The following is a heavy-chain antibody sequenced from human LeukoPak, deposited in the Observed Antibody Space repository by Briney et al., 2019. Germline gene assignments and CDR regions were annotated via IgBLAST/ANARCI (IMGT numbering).Heavy chain of an antibody. CDR2: IYHGGST. D-gene: IGHD3-10*01. J-gene: IGHJ4*02. V-gene: IGHV4-30-2*01. Sequence: SETLSLTCTVSGGSISSGGYYWSWIRQPPGKGLEWIGYIYHGGSTYYNPSLKSRVNISVDRSKNQFSLKLSSLTAADTAVYYCARFRAAIGIVDYWGQGTLVTVSS. CDR3: ARFRAAIGIVDY. CDR1: GGSISSGGYY.